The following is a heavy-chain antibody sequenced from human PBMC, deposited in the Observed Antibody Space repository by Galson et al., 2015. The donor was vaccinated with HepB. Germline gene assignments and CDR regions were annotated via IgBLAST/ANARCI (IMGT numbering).Heavy chain of an antibody. CDR3: ARGTPYNFDTSGYFPLYYLDY. Sequence: SLRLSCAASGFTVSSNYMSWVRQAPGKGLEWVSVIYGGGSTCYADSVKGRFSISRDNSKNTLSLQMSSLRAEDTAVYYCARGTPYNFDTSGYFPLYYLDYWGQGTLVTVSS. CDR1: GFTVSSNY. D-gene: IGHD3-22*01. V-gene: IGHV3-66*02. CDR2: IYGGGST. J-gene: IGHJ4*02.